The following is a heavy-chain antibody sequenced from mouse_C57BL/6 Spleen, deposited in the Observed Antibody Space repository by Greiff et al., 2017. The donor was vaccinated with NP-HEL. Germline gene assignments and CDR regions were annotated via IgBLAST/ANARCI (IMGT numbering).Heavy chain of an antibody. CDR2: IRSKSSNYAT. CDR1: GFTFNTYA. V-gene: IGHV10-3*01. J-gene: IGHJ3*01. CDR3: VRGAYYGSSYEFAY. Sequence: EVHLVESGGGLVQPKGSLKLSCAASGFTFNTYAMHWVRQAPGKGLEWVARIRSKSSNYATYYADSVKDRFTISRDDSQSMLYLQMNNLKTEDTAMYYCVRGAYYGSSYEFAYWGQGTLVTVSA. D-gene: IGHD1-1*01.